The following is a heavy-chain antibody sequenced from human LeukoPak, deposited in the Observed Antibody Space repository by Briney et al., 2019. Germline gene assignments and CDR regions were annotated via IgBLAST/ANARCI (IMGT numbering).Heavy chain of an antibody. CDR3: AKDKCGVGSSTSCYLFDY. J-gene: IGHJ4*02. CDR1: GFTFSSYG. Sequence: GRSLRLSCAASGFTFSSYGMHWVRQAPGKGLEWVAFIRYDGSNKYYADSVKGRFTISRDNSKNTLYLQMNSLRAEDTAVYYCAKDKCGVGSSTSCYLFDYWGQGTLVTVSS. D-gene: IGHD2-2*01. CDR2: IRYDGSNK. V-gene: IGHV3-30*02.